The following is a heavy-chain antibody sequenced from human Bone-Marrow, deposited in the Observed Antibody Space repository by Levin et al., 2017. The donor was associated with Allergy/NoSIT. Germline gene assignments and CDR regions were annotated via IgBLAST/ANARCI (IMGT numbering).Heavy chain of an antibody. Sequence: GGSLRLSCAASGFTFRHYTLNWVRQAPGKGLEWVSCITSSGDSTYYADSVKGRFTISRDNAKNSLYLQLNRLRDEDTAMYYCARDPARGYYDSSGYSGDHWGQGTLVTVSS. D-gene: IGHD3-22*01. CDR1: GFTFRHYT. V-gene: IGHV3-48*02. J-gene: IGHJ4*02. CDR3: ARDPARGYYDSSGYSGDH. CDR2: ITSSGDST.